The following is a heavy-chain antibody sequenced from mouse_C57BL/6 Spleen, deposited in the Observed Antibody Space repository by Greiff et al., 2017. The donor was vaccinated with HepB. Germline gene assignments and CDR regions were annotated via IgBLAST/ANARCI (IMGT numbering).Heavy chain of an antibody. CDR3: ARADYGRYFDY. J-gene: IGHJ2*01. D-gene: IGHD1-1*01. CDR1: GYTFTSYW. CDR2: IDPSDSYT. Sequence: VQLQQSGAELVKPGASVKLSCKASGYTFTSYWMQWVKQRPGQGLEWIGEIDPSDSYTNYNQKFKGKATLTVDTSSSTAYMQLSSLTSEDSAVYYCARADYGRYFDYWGQGTTLTVSS. V-gene: IGHV1-50*01.